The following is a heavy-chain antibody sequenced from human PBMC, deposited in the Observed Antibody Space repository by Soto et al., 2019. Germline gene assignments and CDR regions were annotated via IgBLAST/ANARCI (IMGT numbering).Heavy chain of an antibody. Sequence: GGSLRLSCAAPGFIFENFCMSLVRQAPGKGLECISSISVSGFKKYYADYVKGRFTISRDNSKSTVYLELNNLSAEDTAVYHCAKNQGLELGPIATVDRFDPWGQGSLVTFSS. D-gene: IGHD2-21*01. CDR1: GFIFENFC. CDR2: ISVSGFKK. CDR3: AKNQGLELGPIATVDRFDP. J-gene: IGHJ5*02. V-gene: IGHV3-23*01.